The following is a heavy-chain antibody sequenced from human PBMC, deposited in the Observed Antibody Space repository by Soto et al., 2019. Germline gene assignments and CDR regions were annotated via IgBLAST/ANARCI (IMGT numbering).Heavy chain of an antibody. CDR1: GYTFATYA. CDR2: INTGNGYT. CDR3: TSVNTIFLTPDYYSSDMDV. V-gene: IGHV1-3*04. D-gene: IGHD3-9*01. J-gene: IGHJ6*02. Sequence: QVQLVQSGAEVKKPGASVKVSCKASGYTFATYAIHWVRQAPGQRLEWMGWINTGNGYTEYSQNFRGRVTITRDTSASTAYMELSSLRSEDTAMYYCTSVNTIFLTPDYYSSDMDVWGQGTTVTV.